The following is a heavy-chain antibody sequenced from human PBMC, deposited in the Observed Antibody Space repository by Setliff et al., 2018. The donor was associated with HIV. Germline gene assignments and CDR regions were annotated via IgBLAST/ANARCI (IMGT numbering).Heavy chain of an antibody. CDR3: ARGFRSGRIFGIDY. Sequence: SETLSLTCTVSGGSISSSSYYWGWIRQPPGKGLEWIGSIYYSGSTYYNPSLKSRVTISVDKSNNHFSLKLSSVTAADTAVYYCARGFRSGRIFGIDYWGQGTLVTVSS. D-gene: IGHD3-3*01. J-gene: IGHJ4*02. CDR1: GGSISSSSYY. V-gene: IGHV4-39*07. CDR2: IYYSGST.